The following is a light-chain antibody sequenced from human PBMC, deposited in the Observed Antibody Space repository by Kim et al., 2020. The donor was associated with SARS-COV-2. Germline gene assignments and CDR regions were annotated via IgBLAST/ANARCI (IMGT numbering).Light chain of an antibody. Sequence: VTIPSTGRSSKCGACYNVHGNQQLPGTAPKLLIYGNRYRPSGVPDRFSGSKSGTSASLAITGLQAEDEADYYCQSYDSSLSGYVFGTGTKVTVL. CDR2: GNR. CDR1: SSKCGACYN. CDR3: QSYDSSLSGYV. V-gene: IGLV1-40*01. J-gene: IGLJ1*01.